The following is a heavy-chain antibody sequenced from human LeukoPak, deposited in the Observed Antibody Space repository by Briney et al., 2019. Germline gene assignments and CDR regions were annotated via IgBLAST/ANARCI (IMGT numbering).Heavy chain of an antibody. CDR2: IYYSGST. J-gene: IGHJ6*03. CDR1: GGSISSSSYY. V-gene: IGHV4-39*07. Sequence: SETLSLTCTVSGGSISSSSYYWGWVRQPPGKGLEWIGSIYYSGSTYYNPSLKSRVTISLDTSKNQFSLKLSSVTAADTAVYYCARDLYYSDSSGYYSGGYMDVWGKGTTVTVSS. CDR3: ARDLYYSDSSGYYSGGYMDV. D-gene: IGHD3-22*01.